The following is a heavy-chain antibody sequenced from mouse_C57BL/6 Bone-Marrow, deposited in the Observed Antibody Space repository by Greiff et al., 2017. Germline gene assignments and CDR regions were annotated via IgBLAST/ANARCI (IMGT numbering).Heavy chain of an antibody. CDR2: IYPGDGDT. CDR1: GYAFSSSW. Sequence: VQLQESGPELVKPGASVKISCKASGYAFSSSWMNWVKQRPGKGLEWIGRIYPGDGDTNYNGKFKGKATLTADKSSSTAYMQLSSLTSEDSAFYFCARWLITTVRKFAYWGQGTLVTVSA. J-gene: IGHJ3*01. V-gene: IGHV1-82*01. D-gene: IGHD1-1*01. CDR3: ARWLITTVRKFAY.